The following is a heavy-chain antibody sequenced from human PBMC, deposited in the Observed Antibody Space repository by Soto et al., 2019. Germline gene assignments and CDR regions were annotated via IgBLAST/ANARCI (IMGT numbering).Heavy chain of an antibody. D-gene: IGHD1-1*01. CDR2: INRDGSEK. CDR3: ARDHGDLEC. CDR1: GFTFNTYW. V-gene: IGHV3-7*03. J-gene: IGHJ4*02. Sequence: PGCSLRLSCAASGFTFNTYWMSLVRQASGKGLEWVANINRDGSEKCYVDAVKGRFTISRDNAKDTLYLEMNRLTAEDTAVYYCARDHGDLECWGGGTLVTVSP.